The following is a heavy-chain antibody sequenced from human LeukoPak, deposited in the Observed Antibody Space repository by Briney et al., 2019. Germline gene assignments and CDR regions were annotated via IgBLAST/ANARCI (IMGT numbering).Heavy chain of an antibody. D-gene: IGHD7-27*01. CDR1: GFTFSSYA. CDR2: IGTSGGDI. CDR3: ARDPNWGSGY. V-gene: IGHV3-23*01. Sequence: PGGSLRLSCAASGFTFSSYAMSWVRQPPGKGLEWVSVIGTSGGDIYYADSVKGRFSISRDNSKNTLSLQMNSLRVDDTAVYYCARDPNWGSGYWGQGTLVTVSS. J-gene: IGHJ4*02.